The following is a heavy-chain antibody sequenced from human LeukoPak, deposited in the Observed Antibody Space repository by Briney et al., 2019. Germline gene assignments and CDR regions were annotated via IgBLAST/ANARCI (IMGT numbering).Heavy chain of an antibody. CDR1: GYTFTSYY. J-gene: IGHJ3*02. D-gene: IGHD1-14*01. Sequence: ASVKVSCKASGYTFTSYYMHWVRQAPGQGLEWMGIINPSGGSTSYAQKFQDRVTMTRDTSASTVYMELSSLRSEDTAVYYCASLATGPGYDAFDIWGQGTMVTVSS. V-gene: IGHV1-46*01. CDR3: ASLATGPGYDAFDI. CDR2: INPSGGST.